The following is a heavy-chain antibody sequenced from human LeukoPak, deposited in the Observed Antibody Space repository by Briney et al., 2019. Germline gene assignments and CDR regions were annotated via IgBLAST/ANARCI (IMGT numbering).Heavy chain of an antibody. J-gene: IGHJ6*02. V-gene: IGHV1-18*01. CDR3: ARDALYYYDSSGYDSDYGMDV. CDR1: GYTFTSYG. CDR2: ISAYNGNT. Sequence: ASVKVSCKATGYTFTSYGISWVRQAPGQGLEWMGWISAYNGNTNYAQKFQGRVTMTRDTSISTAYMELSRLRSDDTAVYYCARDALYYYDSSGYDSDYGMDVWGQGTTVTVSS. D-gene: IGHD3-22*01.